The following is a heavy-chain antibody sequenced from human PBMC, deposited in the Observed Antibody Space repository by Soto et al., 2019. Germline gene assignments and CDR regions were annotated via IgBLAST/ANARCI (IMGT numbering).Heavy chain of an antibody. CDR1: GGSISSGGYS. V-gene: IGHV4-30-2*02. J-gene: IGHJ4*02. Sequence: PSETLSLTCAVSGGSISSGGYSWTWIRQPPGKGLEWVGHTYHTGTAYYSPSLKSRVTISVDTSKNQFSLKLSSVTAADTAVYYCARTYGGYYDYWGQGTLVTVSS. CDR3: ARTYGGYYDY. CDR2: TYHTGTA. D-gene: IGHD2-8*01.